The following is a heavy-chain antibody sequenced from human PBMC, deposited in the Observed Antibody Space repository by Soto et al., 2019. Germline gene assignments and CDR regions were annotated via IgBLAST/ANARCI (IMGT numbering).Heavy chain of an antibody. D-gene: IGHD2-15*01. CDR3: AKDGSGGSWYDAFDI. Sequence: GGSLRLSCAASGFTFSSYGMHWVRQAPGKGLEWVAVISYDGSNKYYADSVKGRFTISRDNSKNTLYLQMNSLRAEDTAVYYCAKDGSGGSWYDAFDIWGQGTMVTVSS. V-gene: IGHV3-30*18. J-gene: IGHJ3*02. CDR1: GFTFSSYG. CDR2: ISYDGSNK.